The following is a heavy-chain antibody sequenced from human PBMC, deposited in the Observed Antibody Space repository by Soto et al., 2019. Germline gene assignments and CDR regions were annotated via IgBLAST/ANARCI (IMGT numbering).Heavy chain of an antibody. J-gene: IGHJ4*02. CDR2: IYYSGST. CDR3: ARRWGRTFDS. Sequence: TSETLSLTCTVSGGSISSYYWSWIRQPPGKGLEWIGYIYYSGSTNYNPSLKSRVTISVDTSKNQFSLKLSSVTAADTAVYYCARRWGRTFDSWGQGTLVNVSS. V-gene: IGHV4-59*01. CDR1: GGSISSYY. D-gene: IGHD7-27*01.